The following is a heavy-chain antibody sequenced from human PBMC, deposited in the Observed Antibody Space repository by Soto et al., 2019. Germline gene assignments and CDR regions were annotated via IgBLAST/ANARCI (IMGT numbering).Heavy chain of an antibody. Sequence: CAAGEDTISRCWMSRVRQTPGKGLEWVSDINENGGSKYYADSVKGRFTISRDNSKNTLYLQMNSLRAEDTAVYYCAKERIAVAALDYWGQGTLVTVSS. CDR3: AKERIAVAALDY. D-gene: IGHD6-19*01. CDR1: EDTISRCW. V-gene: IGHV3-23*01. CDR2: INENGGSK. J-gene: IGHJ4*02.